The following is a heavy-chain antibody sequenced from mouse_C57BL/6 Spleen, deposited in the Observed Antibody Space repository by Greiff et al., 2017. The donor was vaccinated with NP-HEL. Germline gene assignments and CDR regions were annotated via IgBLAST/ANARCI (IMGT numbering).Heavy chain of an antibody. Sequence: DVQLQESGAELVRPGASVKFSCTASGFNIKDDYMHWVKQRPEQGLEWIGWIDPENGDTVYASKFQGKATITADTSSNTAYLQLSSLTSEDTAVYYCTEYSNYGGYYAMDYWGQGTSVTVSS. J-gene: IGHJ4*01. CDR2: IDPENGDT. D-gene: IGHD2-5*01. CDR1: GFNIKDDY. CDR3: TEYSNYGGYYAMDY. V-gene: IGHV14-4*01.